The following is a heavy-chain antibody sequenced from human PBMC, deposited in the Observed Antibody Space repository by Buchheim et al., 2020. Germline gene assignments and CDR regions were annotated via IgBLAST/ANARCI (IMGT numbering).Heavy chain of an antibody. J-gene: IGHJ4*02. V-gene: IGHV4-34*01. CDR3: ARVGGKGIAARPFDY. D-gene: IGHD6-6*01. Sequence: QVQLQQWGAGLLKPSETLSLTCAVYGGSFSGYYWSWIRQPPGKGLEWIGEINHSGSPNYNPSLKSRVTISVDTSTNQFSLKLSSVTAADTAVYYCARVGGKGIAARPFDYWGQGTL. CDR1: GGSFSGYY. CDR2: INHSGSP.